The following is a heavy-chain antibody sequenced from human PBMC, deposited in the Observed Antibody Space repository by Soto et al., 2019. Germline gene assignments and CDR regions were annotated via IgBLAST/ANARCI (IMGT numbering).Heavy chain of an antibody. CDR1: GYTFTSYG. CDR2: INAANGDT. D-gene: IGHD6-13*01. Sequence: ASVKVSCKASGYTFTSYGIHWVRQAPGQRLEWMGWINAANGDTKYSPKFQGRVTITRDTSASTAYMELSSLRSEDTAVYYCVRSHVSATGIDWFDPWGQGTLVTVSS. CDR3: VRSHVSATGIDWFDP. J-gene: IGHJ5*02. V-gene: IGHV1-3*01.